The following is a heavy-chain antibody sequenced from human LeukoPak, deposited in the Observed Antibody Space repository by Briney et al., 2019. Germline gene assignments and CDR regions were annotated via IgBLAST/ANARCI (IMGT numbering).Heavy chain of an antibody. Sequence: GGSLRLSCAASGFTFSNYAMSWVRQAPGKGLEWISAISGSGDRTYYTDSVKGRFTISRDNSKNTLYLQMNSLRAEDTAVYYCAKAVLRFLEWLLYFDYWGQGTLVTVSS. D-gene: IGHD3-3*01. CDR1: GFTFSNYA. J-gene: IGHJ4*02. V-gene: IGHV3-23*01. CDR3: AKAVLRFLEWLLYFDY. CDR2: ISGSGDRT.